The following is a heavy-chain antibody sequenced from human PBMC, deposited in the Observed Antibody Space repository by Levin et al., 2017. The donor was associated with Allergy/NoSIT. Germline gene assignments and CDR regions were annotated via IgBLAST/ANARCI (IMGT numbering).Heavy chain of an antibody. D-gene: IGHD1-14*01. J-gene: IGHJ5*02. CDR2: IRSKGYGGKT. CDR3: TRDWPGP. CDR1: GFTFDDYG. V-gene: IGHV3-49*03. Sequence: HPGGSLRLSCTGSGFTFDDYGINWFRQAAGKGLEWVGLIRSKGYGGKTEYAASVKGRFTISRDDSNSIASLHMNSLQTEDTAVYYCTRDWPGPWGQGTLVTVSS.